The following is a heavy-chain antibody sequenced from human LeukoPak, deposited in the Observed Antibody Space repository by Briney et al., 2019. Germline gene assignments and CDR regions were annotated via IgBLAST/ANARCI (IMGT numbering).Heavy chain of an antibody. CDR3: ASTRSSRIDY. V-gene: IGHV4-34*01. CDR2: INHSGST. J-gene: IGHJ4*02. CDR1: GFTFSDYY. Sequence: SGGSLRLSCAASGFTFSDYYMSWIRQPPGKGLEWIGEINHSGSTNYNPSLKSRVTISVDTSENQFSLKLSSVTAADTAVYYCASTRSSRIDYWGQGTLVTVSS. D-gene: IGHD2-2*01.